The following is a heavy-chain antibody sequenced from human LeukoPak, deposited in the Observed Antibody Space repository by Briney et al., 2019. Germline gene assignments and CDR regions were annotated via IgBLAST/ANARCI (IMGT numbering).Heavy chain of an antibody. Sequence: PGGSLRLSCAASGFTFSSYGMHWVRQAPGKGLEWVAVISYDGSNKYYADSVKGRFTISRDNSKNTLYLQMNSLRAEDTAVYYCARDRGYSYGTLIDYWGQGTLVTVSS. D-gene: IGHD5-18*01. CDR1: GFTFSSYG. J-gene: IGHJ4*02. CDR2: ISYDGSNK. V-gene: IGHV3-30*03. CDR3: ARDRGYSYGTLIDY.